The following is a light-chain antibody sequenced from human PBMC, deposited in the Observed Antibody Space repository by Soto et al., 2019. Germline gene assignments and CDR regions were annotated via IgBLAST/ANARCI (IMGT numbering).Light chain of an antibody. CDR2: GAS. V-gene: IGKV1-33*01. Sequence: DIQMTKSPSSLSASVGDRVTITCQASRDIRKYLNWYQQKPGRAPKLLIYGASNLETGVPSRFSGSGYGTDFTFTISSLQPEDIATYYCQHYDNLPPFTFGPGTKVAIK. CDR3: QHYDNLPPFT. CDR1: RDIRKY. J-gene: IGKJ3*01.